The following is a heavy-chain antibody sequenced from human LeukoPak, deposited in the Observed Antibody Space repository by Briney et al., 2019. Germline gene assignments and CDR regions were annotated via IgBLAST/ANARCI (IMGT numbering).Heavy chain of an antibody. CDR2: ISGSGGTT. CDR3: ARGSYGDYVLAFDI. V-gene: IGHV3-23*01. Sequence: PGGSLRLSCAASGFTFSTYAMNWVRQAPGKGLEWVSGISGSGGTTYYADSVKGRFTISRDNSKNTLYLQMNSLRAEDTAVYYCARGSYGDYVLAFDIWGQGTMVTVSS. CDR1: GFTFSTYA. D-gene: IGHD4-17*01. J-gene: IGHJ3*02.